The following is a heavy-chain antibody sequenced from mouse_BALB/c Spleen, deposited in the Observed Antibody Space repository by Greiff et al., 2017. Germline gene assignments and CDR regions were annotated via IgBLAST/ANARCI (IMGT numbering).Heavy chain of an antibody. V-gene: IGHV1-80*01. CDR2: IYPGDGDT. CDR3: ARYYYDGYAMDY. D-gene: IGHD2-4*01. CDR1: GYAFSSYW. J-gene: IGHJ4*01. Sequence: QVQLKESGAELVRPGSSVKISCKASGYAFSSYWMNWVKQRPGQGLEWIGRIYPGDGDTNYNGKFKGKATLTADKSSSTAYMQLSSLTSEDSAVFYCARYYYDGYAMDYWGQGTSVTVSS.